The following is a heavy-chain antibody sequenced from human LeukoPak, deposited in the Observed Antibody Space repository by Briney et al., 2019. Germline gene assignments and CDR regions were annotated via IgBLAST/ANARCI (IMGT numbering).Heavy chain of an antibody. J-gene: IGHJ4*02. Sequence: GGSLRLSCAASGFTFSSYAMGWVRQAPGKGLEWVSAISGSGGSTYYADSVKGRFTISRDNSKNTLYLQMNSLRAEDTAVYYCARSSWGYDILTGYSYFDYWGQGTLVTVSS. CDR3: ARSSWGYDILTGYSYFDY. CDR1: GFTFSSYA. D-gene: IGHD3-9*01. V-gene: IGHV3-23*01. CDR2: ISGSGGST.